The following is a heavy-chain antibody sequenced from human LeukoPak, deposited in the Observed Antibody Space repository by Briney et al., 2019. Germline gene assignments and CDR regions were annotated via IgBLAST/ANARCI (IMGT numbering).Heavy chain of an antibody. D-gene: IGHD6-13*01. J-gene: IGHJ4*02. CDR3: AKEFFDSQQLVPYFDY. V-gene: IGHV3-23*01. CDR1: GFTFSSYA. Sequence: QTGGSLRLSCAASGFTFSSYAMSWVRQAPGKGLEWVSAISGSGGSAYYADSVKGRFTISRDKSKNTLYLQMNSLRAEDTAIYYCAKEFFDSQQLVPYFDYWGQGTLVTVSS. CDR2: ISGSGGSA.